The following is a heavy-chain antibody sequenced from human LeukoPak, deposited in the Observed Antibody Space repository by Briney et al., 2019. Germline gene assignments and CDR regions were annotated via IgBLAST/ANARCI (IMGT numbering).Heavy chain of an antibody. CDR3: ARSRRVVVPSTLNSADDYYYYMDF. D-gene: IGHD2-15*01. Sequence: ASVKVSCKASGYTFTYYGLNWVRQAPGQGLECQGGINTNTGNPTYGQGFTGRFVFSFDTSVSTAYLEISSLKAEDTAIYYCARSRRVVVPSTLNSADDYYYYMDFWGKGTTVTVSS. J-gene: IGHJ6*03. CDR2: INTNTGNP. CDR1: GYTFTYYG. V-gene: IGHV7-4-1*02.